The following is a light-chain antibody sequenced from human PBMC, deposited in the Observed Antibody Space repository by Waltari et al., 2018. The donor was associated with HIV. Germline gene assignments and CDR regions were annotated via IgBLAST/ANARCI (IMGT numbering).Light chain of an antibody. CDR2: KAS. CDR3: HQRSNWPRT. J-gene: IGKJ2*01. V-gene: IGKV1-5*03. Sequence: DIQMTQSPSTLSASVGDSVTITCRASQSISSWLAWYQQKPGKAPKLLINKASTLESGVPLRFSGSASGTDFTLTISSLEPEDFAVYYCHQRSNWPRTFGQGTKLEIK. CDR1: QSISSW.